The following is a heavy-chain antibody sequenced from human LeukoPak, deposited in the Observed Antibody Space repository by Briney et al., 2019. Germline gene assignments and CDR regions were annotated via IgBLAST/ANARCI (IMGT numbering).Heavy chain of an antibody. Sequence: ASETLSLTCTVSGGSISSSSYYWGWIRQPPGKGLEWIGSIYYSGSTYYNPSLKSRVTIPVDTSKNQFSLKLSSVTAADTAVYYCARNDDSSGYYSGSGHYDYWGQGTLVTVSS. D-gene: IGHD3-22*01. CDR3: ARNDDSSGYYSGSGHYDY. J-gene: IGHJ4*02. CDR2: IYYSGST. V-gene: IGHV4-39*07. CDR1: GGSISSSSYY.